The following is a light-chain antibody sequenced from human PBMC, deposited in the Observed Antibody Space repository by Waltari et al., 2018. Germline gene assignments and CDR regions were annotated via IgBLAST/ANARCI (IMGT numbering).Light chain of an antibody. CDR3: NSYSSSSSLVL. CDR1: SSDVGTYNY. CDR2: DVS. J-gene: IGLJ2*01. Sequence: QSALTQPASVSGSPGQSITISCTGTSSDVGTYNYVSWYQQHPGKAPKLMIYDVSNRPSGVSYRFSGSKSGNPASLTISVLQAEDEADYYCNSYSSSSSLVLFGGGTKLTVV. V-gene: IGLV2-14*03.